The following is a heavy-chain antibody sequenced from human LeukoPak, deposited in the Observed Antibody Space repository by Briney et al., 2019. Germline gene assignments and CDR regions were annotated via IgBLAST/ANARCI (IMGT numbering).Heavy chain of an antibody. CDR1: GFTFSSHA. Sequence: GGSLRLSCAASGFTFSSHAMSWVRQAPGKGLEWVSAISGSGGSTYYADSVKGRFTISRDNSKNTLYLQMNSLRAEDTAVYYCAKDDASAEYFQHWGQGTLVTVSS. CDR2: ISGSGGST. V-gene: IGHV3-23*01. CDR3: AKDDASAEYFQH. J-gene: IGHJ1*01.